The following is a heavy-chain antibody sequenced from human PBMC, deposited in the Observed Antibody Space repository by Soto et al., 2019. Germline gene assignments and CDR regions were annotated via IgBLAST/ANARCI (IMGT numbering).Heavy chain of an antibody. J-gene: IGHJ5*02. Sequence: PGGSLRLSXTGSGFDFGDYYMSWIRQAPGKGLEWVSYIDSGDGTTYYTDSVKGRFTISRDNAKKTVYLQMSSLRVEDTALYYCVRPYYSSSWFPSDRWGQGTLVTVSS. CDR3: VRPYYSSSWFPSDR. V-gene: IGHV3-11*01. CDR1: GFDFGDYY. CDR2: IDSGDGTT. D-gene: IGHD6-13*01.